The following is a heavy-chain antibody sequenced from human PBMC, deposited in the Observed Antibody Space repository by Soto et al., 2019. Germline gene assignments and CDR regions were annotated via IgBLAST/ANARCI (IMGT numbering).Heavy chain of an antibody. CDR3: ARDGGRHSGGIDY. Sequence: QVQLVQSGAEVKKPGSSVKVSCKASGVTFSSYSINWVRQAPGQGLEWMGEIIPIFGTANYAQKFQGRVTITADEPTSTANMELSSLRPEDTAVYYCARDGGRHSGGIDYWGQGTLVTVSS. V-gene: IGHV1-69*01. CDR2: IIPIFGTA. J-gene: IGHJ4*02. CDR1: GVTFSSYS. D-gene: IGHD3-16*01.